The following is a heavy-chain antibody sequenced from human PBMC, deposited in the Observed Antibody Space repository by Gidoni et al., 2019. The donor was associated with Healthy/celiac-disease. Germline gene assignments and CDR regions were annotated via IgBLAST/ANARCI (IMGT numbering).Heavy chain of an antibody. Sequence: EVQLVESGGGFVQPGGSLRLSCSTSGFPFLSYEMNWVRQAPGKVLEWVSYISSSGSTIYYADSVKGRFTISRDNAKNSLYLQMNSMRAEDTAVYYCARDLLEYSSSSWGWFDPWGQGTLVTVSS. CDR1: GFPFLSYE. CDR2: ISSSGSTI. CDR3: ARDLLEYSSSSWGWFDP. D-gene: IGHD6-6*01. J-gene: IGHJ5*02. V-gene: IGHV3-48*03.